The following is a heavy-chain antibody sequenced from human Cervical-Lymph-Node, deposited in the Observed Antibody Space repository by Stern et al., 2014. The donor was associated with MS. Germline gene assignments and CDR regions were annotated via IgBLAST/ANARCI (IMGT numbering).Heavy chain of an antibody. D-gene: IGHD6-13*01. CDR1: GFSFSRYA. V-gene: IGHV3-33*01. CDR2: IWYDGSNP. Sequence: VQLVESGGGVVQPGRSLRLSCAAAGFSFSRYAMHWVRQAPGKGLEWVALIWYDGSNPYYADSVTGRFTISRDNFKNTLYLQMTILRAEDTAVYYCASAYSSSHYYFDYWCQGTLVTVSS. J-gene: IGHJ4*02. CDR3: ASAYSSSHYYFDY.